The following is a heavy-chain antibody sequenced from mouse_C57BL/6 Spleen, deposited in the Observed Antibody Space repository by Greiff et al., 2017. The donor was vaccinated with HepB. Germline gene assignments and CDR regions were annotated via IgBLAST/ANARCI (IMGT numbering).Heavy chain of an antibody. CDR1: GFTFSSYA. CDR3: ARDEGNYYGSSQYYYAMDY. Sequence: EVMLVESGGGLVKPGGSLKLSCAASGFTFSSYAMSWVRQTPEKRLEWVATISDGGSYTYYPDNVKGRFTISRDNAKNNLYLQMSHLKSEDTAMYYCARDEGNYYGSSQYYYAMDYWGQGTSVTVSS. CDR2: ISDGGSYT. J-gene: IGHJ4*01. D-gene: IGHD1-1*01. V-gene: IGHV5-4*01.